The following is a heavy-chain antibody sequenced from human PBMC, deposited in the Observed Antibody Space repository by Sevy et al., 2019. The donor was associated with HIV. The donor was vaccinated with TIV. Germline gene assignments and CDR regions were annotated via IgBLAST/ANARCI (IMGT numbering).Heavy chain of an antibody. V-gene: IGHV3-23*01. Sequence: GGSLRLSCAASGFTFSSYAMSWVRQAPGKGLEWVSAISGSGGSTYYADSVKGRFTISSDNSKNTLYLQMNSLRAEDTAVYYCAKDPHHFYSSYPGWFDPWGQGTLVTVSS. D-gene: IGHD4-4*01. CDR2: ISGSGGST. CDR3: AKDPHHFYSSYPGWFDP. J-gene: IGHJ5*02. CDR1: GFTFSSYA.